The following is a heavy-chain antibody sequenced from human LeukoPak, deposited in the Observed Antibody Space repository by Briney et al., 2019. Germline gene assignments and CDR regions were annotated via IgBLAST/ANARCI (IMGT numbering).Heavy chain of an antibody. CDR2: INHSGST. CDR3: ARTHLEMATITDSY. D-gene: IGHD5-12*01. J-gene: IGHJ4*02. CDR1: GGSFSGYY. V-gene: IGHV4-34*01. Sequence: PSETLSLTCAVYGGSFSGYYWSWIRQPPGNGLEWIGEINHSGSTNYNPSLRSRVTVSVDTSKNQFSLKLSSVTAADTAVYYCARTHLEMATITDSYWGQGTLVTVSS.